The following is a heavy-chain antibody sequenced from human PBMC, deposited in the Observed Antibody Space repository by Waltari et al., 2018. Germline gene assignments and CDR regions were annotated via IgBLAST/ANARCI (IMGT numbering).Heavy chain of an antibody. CDR1: GFTFDDYA. Sequence: EVQLVESGGGLVQPGRSLRLSCVISGFTFDDYAIPWVRPGPGGGVGWVSGISWNRRNIHYADSGKGRFTISRDSAENALYLQMSSLRAEDTAVYFCASCSRSSCYQGGFDYWGQGTLVTFTS. J-gene: IGHJ4*02. V-gene: IGHV3-9*01. D-gene: IGHD2-2*01. CDR3: ASCSRSSCYQGGFDY. CDR2: ISWNRRNI.